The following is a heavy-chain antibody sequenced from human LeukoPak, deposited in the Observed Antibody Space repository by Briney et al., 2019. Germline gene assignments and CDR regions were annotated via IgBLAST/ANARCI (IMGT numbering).Heavy chain of an antibody. CDR3: ARQGGYGDPPNPPSYYYYYMDV. V-gene: IGHV4-39*01. J-gene: IGHJ6*03. CDR2: IYYSGST. Sequence: SETLSLTCTVSGGSISSSSYYWGWIRQPPGKGLEWIGGIYYSGSTYYNPSLKSRVTISVDTSKNQSSLKLSSVTAADTAVYYCARQGGYGDPPNPPSYYYYYMDVWGKGTTVTVSS. D-gene: IGHD4-17*01. CDR1: GGSISSSSYY.